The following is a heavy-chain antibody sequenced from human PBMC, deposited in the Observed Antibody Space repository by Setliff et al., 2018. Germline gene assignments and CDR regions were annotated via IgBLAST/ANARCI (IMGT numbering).Heavy chain of an antibody. CDR1: GFTFSSYW. Sequence: GGSLILSCAASGFTFSSYWMSWVRQAPGKGLEWVANIKQDGSEKYYVDSVKGRFTISRDNAKNSLYLQMNSLRAEDTAVYYCARDGRTRYYYYYMDVWGKGTTVTVSS. CDR2: IKQDGSEK. V-gene: IGHV3-7*01. J-gene: IGHJ6*03. CDR3: ARDGRTRYYYYYMDV.